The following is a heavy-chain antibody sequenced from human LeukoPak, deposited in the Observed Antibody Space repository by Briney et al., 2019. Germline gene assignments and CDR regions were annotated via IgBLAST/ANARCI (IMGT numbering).Heavy chain of an antibody. CDR1: GVSVTAGGYS. CDR3: ASAYCSGDSCIDKNWFDP. V-gene: IGHV4-30-2*06. Sequence: SQTLSLTRAVSGVSVTAGGYSWSWSRKSPGKGLEWIGFIYYSGTTYYNPSLKSRVTISLDKSKNQFSLNLNSVTAADTAVYYCASAYCSGDSCIDKNWFDPWGQGTLVTVSS. J-gene: IGHJ5*02. D-gene: IGHD2-15*01. CDR2: IYYSGTT.